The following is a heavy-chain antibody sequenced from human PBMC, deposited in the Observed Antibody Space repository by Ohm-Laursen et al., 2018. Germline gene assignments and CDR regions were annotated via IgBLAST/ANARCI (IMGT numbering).Heavy chain of an antibody. D-gene: IGHD5-12*01. Sequence: TLSLTCPVSGASFSGYYWNWIRQPPGKGLEWIGYIYSSGSTKYNPSIRSRVTMSADTSKNQFSLRLTSVTAADTAVYFCARGGGYDANSGSTYYYGLDVWGQGTTVTVSS. CDR3: ARGGGYDANSGSTYYYGLDV. J-gene: IGHJ6*02. V-gene: IGHV4-59*01. CDR1: GASFSGYY. CDR2: IYSSGST.